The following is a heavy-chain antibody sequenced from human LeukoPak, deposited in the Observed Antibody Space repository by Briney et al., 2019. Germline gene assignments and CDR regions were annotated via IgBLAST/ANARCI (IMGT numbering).Heavy chain of an antibody. Sequence: ASVKVSCKASGYTFTSYGISWVRQAPGQGLEWMGWISAYNGNTNYAQKLQGRVTMTRDTSTSTVYMELSSLKSEDTAVYYCARVLCTGGSCYSFFDYWGQGTLVTVSS. D-gene: IGHD2-15*01. CDR2: ISAYNGNT. J-gene: IGHJ4*02. CDR1: GYTFTSYG. V-gene: IGHV1-18*01. CDR3: ARVLCTGGSCYSFFDY.